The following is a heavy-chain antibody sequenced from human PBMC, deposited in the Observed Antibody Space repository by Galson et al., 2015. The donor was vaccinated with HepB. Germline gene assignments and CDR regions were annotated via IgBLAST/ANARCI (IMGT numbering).Heavy chain of an antibody. CDR1: GFAFSSYW. Sequence: SLRLSCAASGFAFSSYWMHWVRQAPAKGLMWVSRIDTDGTGTSYADSVKGRFTFSRDNAKNTMYLQMNSLRADDTAVYYCVRLGGASEVDYWGQGTLVTVSS. CDR2: IDTDGTGT. CDR3: VRLGGASEVDY. J-gene: IGHJ4*02. V-gene: IGHV3-74*01. D-gene: IGHD3-16*01.